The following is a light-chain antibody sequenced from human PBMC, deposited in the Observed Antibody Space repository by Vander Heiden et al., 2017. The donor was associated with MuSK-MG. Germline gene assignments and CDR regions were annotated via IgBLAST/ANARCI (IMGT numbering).Light chain of an antibody. CDR3: GTWDSSLSAHV. J-gene: IGLJ1*01. CDR2: ENS. V-gene: IGLV1-51*02. Sequence: QSVLTQPPSVSAAPGPKVTISCSGISSNIGNNYVSWYQQLPGTAPKLLIYENSKRPSEIPDRFSGSKSGTSASLGITGLQTGDEADYCCGTWDSSLSAHVFGPGTKVTVL. CDR1: SSNIGNNY.